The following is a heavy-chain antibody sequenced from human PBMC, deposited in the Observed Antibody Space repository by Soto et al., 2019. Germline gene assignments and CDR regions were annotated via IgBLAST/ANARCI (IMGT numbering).Heavy chain of an antibody. CDR1: GGSISSSNW. V-gene: IGHV4-4*02. Sequence: PSETLSLTCAVSGGSISSSNWWSGVRQPPGKGLEWIGALYHSGSTNYNPSLKRRVTISVDKSKNQFSLKLSSVTAAGPAVYYCARLQYFAWLLPKYGMDVWGQGTTVTVSS. J-gene: IGHJ6*02. D-gene: IGHD3-9*01. CDR3: ARLQYFAWLLPKYGMDV. CDR2: LYHSGST.